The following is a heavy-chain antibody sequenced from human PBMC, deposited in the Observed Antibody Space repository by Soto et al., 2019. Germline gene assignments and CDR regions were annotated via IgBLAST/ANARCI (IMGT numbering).Heavy chain of an antibody. V-gene: IGHV3-15*07. CDR3: TAVWSGYYTGYYYYGMDV. CDR1: GFTFSNAW. D-gene: IGHD3-3*01. J-gene: IGHJ6*02. Sequence: GGSLRLSCAASGFTFSNAWMNWVRQAPGKGLEWVGRIKSKTDGGTTDYAAPVKGRFTISRDDSKNTLYLQMNSLKTEETAVYYCTAVWSGYYTGYYYYGMDVWGQGTTVTVSS. CDR2: IKSKTDGGTT.